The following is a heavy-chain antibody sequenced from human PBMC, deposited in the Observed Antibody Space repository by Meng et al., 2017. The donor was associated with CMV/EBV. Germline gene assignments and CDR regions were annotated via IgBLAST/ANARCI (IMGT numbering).Heavy chain of an antibody. CDR3: ATGQYSSSSRGDGYFDY. CDR2: ISSNGGST. V-gene: IGHV3-64*02. J-gene: IGHJ4*03. CDR1: GFTFSSYA. D-gene: IGHD6-6*01. Sequence: GESLKISCAASGFTFSSYAMHWVRQAPGKGLEYVSAISSNGGSTYYADSVKGRFTISRDNSKNTLYLQMGSLRAEDMAVYYCATGQYSSSSRGDGYFDYWGQGTTVTVSS.